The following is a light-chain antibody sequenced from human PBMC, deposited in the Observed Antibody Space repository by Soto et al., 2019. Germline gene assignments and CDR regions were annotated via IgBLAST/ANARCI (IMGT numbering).Light chain of an antibody. J-gene: IGLJ1*01. V-gene: IGLV2-11*01. Sequence: QSALTQPRSVSGSPGQSATISCTGTSSDVGGHNYVSWYQQHPGKAPKLMISSVSKRPSGVPDRFSGSKSGNTASLTISGLQAEDEADYYCCSYAGSYTYVFGTGKMVTVL. CDR2: SVS. CDR3: CSYAGSYTYV. CDR1: SSDVGGHNY.